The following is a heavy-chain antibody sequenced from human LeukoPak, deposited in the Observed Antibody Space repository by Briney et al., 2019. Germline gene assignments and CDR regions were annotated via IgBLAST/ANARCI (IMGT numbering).Heavy chain of an antibody. V-gene: IGHV1-2*02. CDR3: ARPQVGQGGSGYLYYYYYMDV. J-gene: IGHJ6*03. Sequence: ASVKVSCKASGYTFTGYYMHWVRQAPGQGLEWMGWINPNSGDTYYAQKFQGRVTMTRDTSISTAYMELSRLRSDDTAVYYCARPQVGQGGSGYLYYYYYMDVWGKGTTVTVSS. CDR2: INPNSGDT. CDR1: GYTFTGYY. D-gene: IGHD5-12*01.